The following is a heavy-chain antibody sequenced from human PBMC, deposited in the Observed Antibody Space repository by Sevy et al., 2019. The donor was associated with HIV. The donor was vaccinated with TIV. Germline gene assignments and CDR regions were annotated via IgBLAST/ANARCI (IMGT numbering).Heavy chain of an antibody. CDR1: GFTFSSNW. J-gene: IGHJ3*02. V-gene: IGHV3-7*01. Sequence: GESLRLSCAASGFTFSSNWMSWVRQAPGKGLEWVANIKQDGSEIYYVDSVKGRFTISRDNAKNSLYLQMSSLRAEDTAVYYCARERGISFIVGATTGAFDIWGQGTMVTVSS. CDR2: IKQDGSEI. CDR3: ARERGISFIVGATTGAFDI. D-gene: IGHD1-26*01.